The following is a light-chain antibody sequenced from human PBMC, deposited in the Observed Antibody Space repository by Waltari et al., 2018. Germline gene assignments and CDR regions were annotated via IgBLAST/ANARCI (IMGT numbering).Light chain of an antibody. V-gene: IGLV2-11*01. CDR3: CSYAGSYTFVV. J-gene: IGLJ2*01. Sequence: QSALTQPRSVSGSPGPSITSTCTGTSSDVGGYNYVPRYPQHPGKAPNLMIYDVSKRPSGVPDRFSGSKSGNTASLTISWLQAEDEADYYCCSYAGSYTFVVFGGGTKLTVL. CDR2: DVS. CDR1: SSDVGGYNY.